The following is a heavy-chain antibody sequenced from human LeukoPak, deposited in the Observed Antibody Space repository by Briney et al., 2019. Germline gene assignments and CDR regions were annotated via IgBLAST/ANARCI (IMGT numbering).Heavy chain of an antibody. J-gene: IGHJ4*02. CDR3: AADLYYYGSGSTYKGDAFDI. CDR2: IAVGSGDT. Sequence: GTSVNVSCKASGVIFSSCAVQWVRQARGQRLEWIGWIAVGSGDTNYAQNFQDRVTITRDMSTSTVYMELSSVSSEDTAVYSCAADLYYYGSGSTYKGDAFDIWGQGTLVTVSS. D-gene: IGHD3-10*01. V-gene: IGHV1-58*01. CDR1: GVIFSSCA.